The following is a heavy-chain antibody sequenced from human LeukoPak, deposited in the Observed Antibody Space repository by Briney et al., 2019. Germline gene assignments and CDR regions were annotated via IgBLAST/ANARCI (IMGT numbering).Heavy chain of an antibody. D-gene: IGHD7-27*01. CDR1: GYSFTGNY. J-gene: IGHJ4*02. V-gene: IGHV1-2*02. Sequence: ASVKVSCKASGYSFTGNYMHWVRQAPGQGFEWMGWINPNTGGTNYAQKFKGRVLMTRDTSISTAYLELSSLKSDDTAVYYCARGYWGSDFDYWGQGTLVTVSS. CDR3: ARGYWGSDFDY. CDR2: INPNTGGT.